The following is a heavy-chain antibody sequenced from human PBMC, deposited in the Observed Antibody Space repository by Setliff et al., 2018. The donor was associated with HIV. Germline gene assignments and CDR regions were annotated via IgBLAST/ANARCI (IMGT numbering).Heavy chain of an antibody. CDR1: GSTFSSYA. D-gene: IGHD2-8*02. Sequence: GSLRLSCAASGSTFSSYAMSWVRQTPEKGLEWVSIITSGGSTYYADSAKGRFIISRDNSQNTLYLQRISLRADDTAVYYCAKSLLVAGNDYWGQGTLVTVSS. CDR2: ITSGGST. V-gene: IGHV3-23*01. J-gene: IGHJ4*02. CDR3: AKSLLVAGNDY.